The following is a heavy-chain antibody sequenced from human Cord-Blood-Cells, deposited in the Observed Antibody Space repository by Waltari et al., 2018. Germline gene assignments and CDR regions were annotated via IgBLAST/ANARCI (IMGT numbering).Heavy chain of an antibody. D-gene: IGHD4-17*01. Sequence: EVQLVESGGGLVQPGRSLRLSCAASGFTFDDYAMHWVRQAPGKGLGWVSGISLNRGSIGYADSVKGRFTISRDNAKNSLYLQMNSLRAEDTALYYCAKGGDYGIGLVEDYWGQGTLVTVSS. CDR1: GFTFDDYA. CDR2: ISLNRGSI. CDR3: AKGGDYGIGLVEDY. V-gene: IGHV3-9*01. J-gene: IGHJ4*02.